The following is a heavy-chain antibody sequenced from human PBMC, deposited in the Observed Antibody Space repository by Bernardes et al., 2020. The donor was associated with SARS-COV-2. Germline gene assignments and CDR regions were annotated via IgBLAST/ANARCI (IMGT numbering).Heavy chain of an antibody. Sequence: ASVKVSCKTSGSDFNNYGFTSYGFSWVRQAPGQGLEWMGGVDGEDGEANYSEKFQGRVTMTVDTSTDTAEMELSGLTSEDTALYYCATVVYPGFSSGYYYGMDVWGQGTTVTVSS. J-gene: IGHJ6*02. V-gene: IGHV1-24*01. CDR3: ATVVYPGFSSGYYYGMDV. CDR2: VDGEDGEA. D-gene: IGHD3-22*01. CDR1: GSDFNNYGFT.